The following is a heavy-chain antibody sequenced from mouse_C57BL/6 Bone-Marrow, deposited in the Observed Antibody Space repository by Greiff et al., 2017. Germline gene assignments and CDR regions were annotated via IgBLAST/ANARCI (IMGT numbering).Heavy chain of an antibody. D-gene: IGHD1-1*01. J-gene: IGHJ1*03. CDR1: GFTFSDYG. CDR2: ISNLAYSI. Sequence: EVKVVESGGGLVQPGGSLKLSCAASGFTFSDYGMAWVRQAPRKGPEWVAFISNLAYSIYYADTVTGRFTISRENAKNTLYLEMSSLRSEDTALYYCARPFRYGSSYGYFDVWGTGTTVTVSS. V-gene: IGHV5-15*01. CDR3: ARPFRYGSSYGYFDV.